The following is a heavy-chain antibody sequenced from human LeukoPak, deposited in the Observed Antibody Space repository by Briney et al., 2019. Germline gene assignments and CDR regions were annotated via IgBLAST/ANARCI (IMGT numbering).Heavy chain of an antibody. Sequence: SETLSLTCTVSGGSIRSSYYYWGWIRQPPGKGLEWIGSIYDSGSTYYNPSLKSRVTISVDTSKNQFSLKLNSVTAADTAVYYCARAGGYSYGLTVPHFDYWGQGTLVTVSS. J-gene: IGHJ4*02. CDR1: GGSIRSSYYY. CDR2: IYDSGST. D-gene: IGHD5-18*01. CDR3: ARAGGYSYGLTVPHFDY. V-gene: IGHV4-39*01.